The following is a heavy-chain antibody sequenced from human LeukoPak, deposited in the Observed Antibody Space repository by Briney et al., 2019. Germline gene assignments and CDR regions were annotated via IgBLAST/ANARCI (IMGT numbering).Heavy chain of an antibody. D-gene: IGHD1-14*01. J-gene: IGHJ6*03. V-gene: IGHV1-2*02. Sequence: ASVKVSCKASGYTFTGYYMHWVRQAPGQGLEWMGWINPNSGGTNYAQKLQGRVTMTTDTSTSTAYMELRSLKSDDTAVYYCARGEPFYYMDVWGKGTTVTVSS. CDR1: GYTFTGYY. CDR3: ARGEPFYYMDV. CDR2: INPNSGGT.